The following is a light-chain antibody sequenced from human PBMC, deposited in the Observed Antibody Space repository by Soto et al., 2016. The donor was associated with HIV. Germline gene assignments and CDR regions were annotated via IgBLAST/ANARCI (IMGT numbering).Light chain of an antibody. CDR2: LIS. CDR3: QQFGNSPYT. Sequence: DIQMTQSPPSLSASVGDRVSITCRSSQGIGNELGWYQQKPGRAPKRLIYLISTLQSGVPSRFSGSGSGTEFTLTISSLQPEDVATYYCQQFGNSPYTFGQGTKLEIK. V-gene: IGKV1-17*01. J-gene: IGKJ2*01. CDR1: QGIGNE.